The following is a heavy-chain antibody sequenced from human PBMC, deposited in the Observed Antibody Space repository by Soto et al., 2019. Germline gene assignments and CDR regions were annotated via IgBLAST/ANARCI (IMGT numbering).Heavy chain of an antibody. V-gene: IGHV2-70*01. D-gene: IGHD6-13*01. CDR3: ARDIAAGDYYYYGMDV. J-gene: IGHJ6*02. Sequence: SGPTLVKPTQTLTLTCTFSGFSLSTSGMCVSWIRQPPGKALEWLALIDWDDDKYYSTSLKTRLTISKDTSKNQVVLTMTNMDPVDTATYYCARDIAAGDYYYYGMDVWGQGTTVTVSS. CDR2: IDWDDDK. CDR1: GFSLSTSGMC.